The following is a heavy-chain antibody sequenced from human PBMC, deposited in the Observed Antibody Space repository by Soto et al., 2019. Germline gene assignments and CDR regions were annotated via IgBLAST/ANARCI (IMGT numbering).Heavy chain of an antibody. CDR1: GGTFSSYA. D-gene: IGHD3-16*01. J-gene: IGHJ4*02. V-gene: IGHV1-69*06. CDR3: AREGPRGYNGGSTFDY. Sequence: QVQLVQSGAEVKKPGSSVKVSCKASGGTFSSYAISWVRQAPGQVLEWMGGIIPIFGTANYAQKFQGRVTITADKSTSTAYMELSSLRSEDTAVYYCAREGPRGYNGGSTFDYWGQGTLVTVSS. CDR2: IIPIFGTA.